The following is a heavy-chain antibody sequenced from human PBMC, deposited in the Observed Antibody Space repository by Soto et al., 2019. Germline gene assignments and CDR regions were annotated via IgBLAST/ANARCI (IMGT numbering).Heavy chain of an antibody. Sequence: GGSLRLSCAASGFTVSSNYMSWVRQAPGKGLEWVSVIYSGGSTYYADSVKGRFTISRDNSKNTLYLQMNSLRAEDTAVYYCAREWGQQQLARGYYYYMDVWGKGTTVTVSS. CDR1: GFTVSSNY. V-gene: IGHV3-66*01. J-gene: IGHJ6*03. D-gene: IGHD6-13*01. CDR3: AREWGQQQLARGYYYYMDV. CDR2: IYSGGST.